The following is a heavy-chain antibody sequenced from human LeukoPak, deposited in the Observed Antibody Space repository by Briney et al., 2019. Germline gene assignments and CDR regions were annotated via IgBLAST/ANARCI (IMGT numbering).Heavy chain of an antibody. CDR3: AKDRFGDYDPDYFDY. J-gene: IGHJ4*02. CDR1: GFTFSSYA. Sequence: GGSLRLSCAASGFTFSSYAMSWVRQAPGKGLEWVSAISGSGGSTYYADSVKGPFTISRDNSKNTLYLQMNSLRAEDTAVYYCAKDRFGDYDPDYFDYWGQGTLVTVSS. CDR2: ISGSGGST. V-gene: IGHV3-23*01. D-gene: IGHD4-17*01.